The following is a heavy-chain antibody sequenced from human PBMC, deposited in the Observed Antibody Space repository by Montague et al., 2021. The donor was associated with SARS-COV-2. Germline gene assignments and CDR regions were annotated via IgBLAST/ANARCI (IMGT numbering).Heavy chain of an antibody. V-gene: IGHV4-34*01. CDR1: GGSFSGYY. Sequence: SETLSLTCAVYGGSFSGYYWSWIRRPPGKGLEWIGEINHSGSTNYNPYLKSRVTISVDTSKNQFSLKLSTVTAADTAVYYCARGSGCSFGSCYSQWYPYYYYGMDVWGQGTTVTVSS. J-gene: IGHJ6*02. CDR3: ARGSGCSFGSCYSQWYPYYYYGMDV. D-gene: IGHD2-15*01. CDR2: INHSGST.